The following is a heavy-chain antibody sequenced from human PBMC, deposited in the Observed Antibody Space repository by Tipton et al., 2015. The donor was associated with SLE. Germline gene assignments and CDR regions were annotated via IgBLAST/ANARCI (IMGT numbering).Heavy chain of an antibody. J-gene: IGHJ4*02. CDR3: ARDSMVKGFDY. D-gene: IGHD5-18*01. Sequence: LRLSCTVSGDSISNASYYWTWIRQPAGRGLEWIGRIYASGSTNYNPSLESRVTISIDTSNKQFSLNLSSVTAADTAVYYCARDSMVKGFDYWGQGTLVTVSS. CDR1: GDSISNASYY. CDR2: IYASGST. V-gene: IGHV4-61*02.